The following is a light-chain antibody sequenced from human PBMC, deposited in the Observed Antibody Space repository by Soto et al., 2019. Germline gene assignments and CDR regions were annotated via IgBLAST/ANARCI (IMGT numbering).Light chain of an antibody. CDR3: QQYNTYPLT. CDR2: KAS. Sequence: DIQMTQSPSILSASVGDRVTITCRASQSISTWLAWYQQKPGKAPKLLIYKASNLEGGVPSRFSGSGSGTEFTITISSLQPDDFATYYCQQYNTYPLTFGGGTTVEIK. J-gene: IGKJ4*01. V-gene: IGKV1-5*03. CDR1: QSISTW.